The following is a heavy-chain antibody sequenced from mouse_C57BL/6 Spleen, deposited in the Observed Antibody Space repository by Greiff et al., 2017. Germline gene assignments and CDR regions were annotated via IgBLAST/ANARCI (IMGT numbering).Heavy chain of an antibody. D-gene: IGHD2-4*01. J-gene: IGHJ2*01. CDR1: GYTFTSYG. V-gene: IGHV1-81*01. Sequence: QVQLQQSGAELARPGASVKLSCKASGYTFTSYGISWVKQRTGQGLEWIGEIYPRSGNTYYNEKFKGKATLTADKSSSTAYMELRSLTSEDSAVYFCARRREAYDYDEGPFDYWGRGTTLTVSS. CDR3: ARRREAYDYDEGPFDY. CDR2: IYPRSGNT.